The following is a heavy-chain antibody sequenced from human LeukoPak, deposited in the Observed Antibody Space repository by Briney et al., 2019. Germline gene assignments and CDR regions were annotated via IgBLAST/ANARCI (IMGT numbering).Heavy chain of an antibody. CDR3: AKDGSSGSYSDY. CDR2: IIGDGTNT. D-gene: IGHD1-26*01. V-gene: IGHV3-43*02. CDR1: GFTFDDYA. J-gene: IGHJ4*02. Sequence: GGSLRLSCAASGFTFDDYAMHWVRQAPGKGLEWVSLIIGDGTNTYHADSVKGRFTISRDNSKNSLYLQMNSLRTEDTALYYCAKDGSSGSYSDYWGQGTLVTVSS.